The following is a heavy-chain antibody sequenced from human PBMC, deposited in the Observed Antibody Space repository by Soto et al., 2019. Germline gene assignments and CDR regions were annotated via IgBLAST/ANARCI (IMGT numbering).Heavy chain of an antibody. CDR2: IIPIFGTA. CDR3: ALLATMIVVFDAFDI. J-gene: IGHJ3*02. D-gene: IGHD3-22*01. V-gene: IGHV1-69*13. CDR1: GGTFSSYA. Sequence: ASVKVSCKASGGTFSSYAISWVRQAPGQGLEWMGGIIPIFGTANYAQKFQGRVTITADESTSTAYMELSSLRSEDTAVYYCALLATMIVVFDAFDIWGQGTMVTVSS.